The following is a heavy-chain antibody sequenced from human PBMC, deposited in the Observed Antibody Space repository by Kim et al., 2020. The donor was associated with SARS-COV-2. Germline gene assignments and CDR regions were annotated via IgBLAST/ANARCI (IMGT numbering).Heavy chain of an antibody. CDR1: GFSFSAFW. J-gene: IGHJ6*02. D-gene: IGHD3-10*01. V-gene: IGHV3-7*03. CDR2: IRQGGNEK. Sequence: GGSLRLSCTASGFSFSAFWMTWVRQAPGKGLECVANIRQGGNEKYYVESVRGRFTISRDNAKNSLYLQMNNVRAEDTAVYYCVRDSRVWDSYYSRYYKYGMDVWGQGTTVAVSS. CDR3: VRDSRVWDSYYSRYYKYGMDV.